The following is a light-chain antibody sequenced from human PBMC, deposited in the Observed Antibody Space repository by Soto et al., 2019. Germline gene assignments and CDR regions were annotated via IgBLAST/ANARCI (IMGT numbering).Light chain of an antibody. Sequence: QSVLTQPPSASGTPGQRVTISCSGSSSNIGSNSVNWYQQLPGTAPKLLMYSSNQRPSGVPDRFSGSKSSTSASLAISGLQFEDEADYYCAAWDDSLNGVVFGGGTKLTVL. CDR1: SSNIGSNS. CDR3: AAWDDSLNGVV. V-gene: IGLV1-44*01. J-gene: IGLJ2*01. CDR2: SSN.